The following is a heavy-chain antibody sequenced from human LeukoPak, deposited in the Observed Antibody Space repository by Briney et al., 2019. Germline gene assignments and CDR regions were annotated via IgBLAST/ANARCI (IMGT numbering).Heavy chain of an antibody. J-gene: IGHJ4*02. CDR3: VRGWPGDFEH. CDR2: IGTAGDT. Sequence: PGGSLRLSCAASGFSFSSYDMLWARQSPGKRLEWVSGIGTAGDTYYLDSVKGRFTTFRENGLNSLYLQMNSLRAGDTAVYYCVRGWPGDFEHWGQGSLVTVSS. V-gene: IGHV3-13*01. D-gene: IGHD5-24*01. CDR1: GFSFSSYD.